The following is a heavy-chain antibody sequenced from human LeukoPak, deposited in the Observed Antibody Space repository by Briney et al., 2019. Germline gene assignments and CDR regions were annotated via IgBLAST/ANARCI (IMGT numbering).Heavy chain of an antibody. CDR1: GFTFTIYA. V-gene: IGHV3-23*01. D-gene: IGHD5-18*01. J-gene: IGHJ4*02. CDR3: AKGGYGYGP. CDR2: ISSSGGST. Sequence: GGSLRLSCAASGFTFTIYAMTWVRQAPGKGPEWVSTISSSGGSTYYADSVKGRFTISRDNSKNTLYLQMSSLRAEDTALYYCAKGGYGYGPWGQGTLVTVSS.